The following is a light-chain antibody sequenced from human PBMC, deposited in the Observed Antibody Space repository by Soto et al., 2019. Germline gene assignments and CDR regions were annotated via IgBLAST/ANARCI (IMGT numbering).Light chain of an antibody. J-gene: IGKJ1*01. CDR1: QSISSW. V-gene: IGKV1-5*01. CDR2: DAS. CDR3: QQYNSYWT. Sequence: DIQMTQSPSTLSSSVGDRVTITGRASQSISSWLAWYQQKPGKAPKLLIYDASSLESGVPSRFSGSGSGTEFTLTISSLQPDDFATYYCQQYNSYWTFGQGTKVDIK.